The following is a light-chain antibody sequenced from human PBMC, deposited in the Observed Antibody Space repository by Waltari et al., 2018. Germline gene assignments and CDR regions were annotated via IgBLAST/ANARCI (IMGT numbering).Light chain of an antibody. CDR2: DVT. Sequence: QSALTQPASVSGSPGQSITISCTGTGTEVGAYNPVSWYQQHPGKAPKLMIYDVTNRASGVSSRFSGSKSGNMASLTISGLQAEDEADYYCSAYAIAITPVLFGGGTKVTVL. CDR1: GTEVGAYNP. CDR3: SAYAIAITPVL. V-gene: IGLV2-14*01. J-gene: IGLJ2*01.